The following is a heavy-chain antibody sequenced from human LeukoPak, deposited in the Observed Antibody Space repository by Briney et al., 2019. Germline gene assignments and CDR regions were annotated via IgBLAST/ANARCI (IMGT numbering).Heavy chain of an antibody. D-gene: IGHD1-26*01. J-gene: IGHJ3*02. Sequence: PGGSLRLSCAASGFTFSSYWMHWVRQAPGKGLVWVSRINSDGSSTSYADSVKGRFTISRDNAKNTLYLQMNSLRAEDTAVYYCARRGVIVGALGAFDIWGQGTMVTVFS. V-gene: IGHV3-74*01. CDR2: INSDGSST. CDR1: GFTFSSYW. CDR3: ARRGVIVGALGAFDI.